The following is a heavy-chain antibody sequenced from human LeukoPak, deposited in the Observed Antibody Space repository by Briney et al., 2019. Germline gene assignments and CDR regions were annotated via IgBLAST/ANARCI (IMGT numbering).Heavy chain of an antibody. D-gene: IGHD6-13*01. CDR3: ARGKLPAGTILPLYYYGMDV. J-gene: IGHJ6*02. CDR2: IYTSGST. CDR1: GVSISSYY. V-gene: IGHV4-4*07. Sequence: PSETLSLTCTVSGVSISSYYWSWIRQPAGKGLEWVGRIYTSGSTNYNPSLKSRVTMAVDTSKNQFSLKLSSVTAADTAVYYCARGKLPAGTILPLYYYGMDVWGQGTTVTVSS.